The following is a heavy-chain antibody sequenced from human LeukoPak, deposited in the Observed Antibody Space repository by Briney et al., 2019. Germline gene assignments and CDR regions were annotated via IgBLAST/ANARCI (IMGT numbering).Heavy chain of an antibody. CDR2: IYYSGST. CDR3: ARHHPQQLSLDAFDI. V-gene: IGHV4-59*08. CDR1: GGSLSSYY. J-gene: IGHJ3*02. D-gene: IGHD6-13*01. Sequence: SETLSLTCTVSGGSLSSYYWSWIRQPPGKGQEWIGYIYYSGSTNYNPSLKSRVTISVDTSKNQFSLKLSSVTAADTAVYYCARHHPQQLSLDAFDIWGQGTMVTVSS.